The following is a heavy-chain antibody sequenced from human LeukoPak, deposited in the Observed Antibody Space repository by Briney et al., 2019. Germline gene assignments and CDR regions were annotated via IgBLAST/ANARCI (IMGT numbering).Heavy chain of an antibody. Sequence: KPSETLSLTCAVYGGSFSGYYWSWIRQPPGKGLEWIGEINHSGSTNYNPSLKSRVTISVDASKNQFSLNLSSVTAADTAVYYCARGHGSYYYGSGSYYTPHYFDYWGQGTLVTVSS. CDR1: GGSFSGYY. CDR2: INHSGST. J-gene: IGHJ4*02. CDR3: ARGHGSYYYGSGSYYTPHYFDY. D-gene: IGHD3-10*01. V-gene: IGHV4-34*01.